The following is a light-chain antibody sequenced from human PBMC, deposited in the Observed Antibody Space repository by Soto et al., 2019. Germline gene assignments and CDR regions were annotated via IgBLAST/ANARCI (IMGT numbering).Light chain of an antibody. Sequence: QPVLTQPPSVSEAPGQRVTISCTGSSSNIGAGYEAHWYQQVPGTAPKLLIYENNNRPSGVPDRFSGSKSGTSASLAITGRQAEDEAEYYCKSYDSSLSGYVFGTGTKLTVL. J-gene: IGLJ1*01. V-gene: IGLV1-40*01. CDR1: SSNIGAGYE. CDR2: ENN. CDR3: KSYDSSLSGYV.